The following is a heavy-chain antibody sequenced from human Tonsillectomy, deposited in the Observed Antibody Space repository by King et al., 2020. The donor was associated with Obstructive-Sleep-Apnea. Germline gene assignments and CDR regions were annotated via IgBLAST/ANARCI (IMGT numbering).Heavy chain of an antibody. V-gene: IGHV4-59*08. CDR3: ARRDYYYCGVDV. J-gene: IGHJ6*02. Sequence: MQLQESGPGLVKPSETLSLTCTVSGGSIRSYYWSWIRQAPGKGLEWIGYIYYSGSTNYNPSLKSRVTISVDTSKNQFFLKLSSVTAADTAIYYCARRDYYYCGVDVWGQGTTVTVSS. CDR1: GGSIRSYY. CDR2: IYYSGST.